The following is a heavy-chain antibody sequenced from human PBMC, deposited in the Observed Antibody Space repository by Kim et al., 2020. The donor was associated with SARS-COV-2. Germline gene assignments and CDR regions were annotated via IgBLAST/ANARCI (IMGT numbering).Heavy chain of an antibody. CDR1: GFTFSSYS. CDR2: ISSSSSYI. D-gene: IGHD3-16*02. V-gene: IGHV3-21*01. CDR3: ARDNYDYIWGSYRFDY. J-gene: IGHJ4*02. Sequence: GGSLRLSCAASGFTFSSYSMNWVRQAPGKGLEWVSSISSSSSYIYYADSVKGRFTISRDNAKNSLYLQMNSLRAEDTAVYYCARDNYDYIWGSYRFDYWGQGTLVTVSS.